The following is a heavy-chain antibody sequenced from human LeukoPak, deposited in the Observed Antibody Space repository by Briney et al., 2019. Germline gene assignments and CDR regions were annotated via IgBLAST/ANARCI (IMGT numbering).Heavy chain of an antibody. Sequence: SETLSLTCIVSGDSISSYYWSWIRPPQRKGLEWDGEIHYSGTTNYYPALESRVTMALDKSKNHFSLRLTSAATADTAIYYRAAYFYGEYSAHYFDYWGKGILVTVS. CDR3: AAYFYGEYSAHYFDY. V-gene: IGHV4-59*12. D-gene: IGHD4-17*01. J-gene: IGHJ4*02. CDR1: GDSISSYY. CDR2: IHYSGTT.